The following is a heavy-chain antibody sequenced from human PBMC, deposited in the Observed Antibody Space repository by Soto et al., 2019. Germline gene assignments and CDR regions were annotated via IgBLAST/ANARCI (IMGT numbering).Heavy chain of an antibody. V-gene: IGHV4-30-4*01. J-gene: IGHJ6*02. CDR1: GGSISSGDYY. CDR2: IYYSGST. CDR3: ARLGGYCSSTSCYIDYYYYGMDV. D-gene: IGHD2-2*02. Sequence: SETLSLTCTVSGGSISSGDYYWSWIRQPPGKGLEWIGYIYYSGSTYYSPSFQGHVTISADKSISTAYLQWSSLKASDTAMYYCARLGGYCSSTSCYIDYYYYGMDVWGQGTTVTVSS.